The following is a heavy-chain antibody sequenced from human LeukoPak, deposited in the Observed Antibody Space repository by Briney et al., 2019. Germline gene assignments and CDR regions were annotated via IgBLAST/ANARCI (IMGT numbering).Heavy chain of an antibody. CDR1: GFTFSSYW. V-gene: IGHV3-7*01. CDR2: IKQDGSEK. J-gene: IGHJ3*02. D-gene: IGHD3-3*01. Sequence: GGSLRLSCAAFGFTFSSYWMSWVRQAPGRGREGVPNIKQDGSEKYYVDSVKGRFTISRDNAKNSLYLQMNSLRAEDTAVYYCARVGLGITIFGVVKNAFDIWGQGTMVTVSS. CDR3: ARVGLGITIFGVVKNAFDI.